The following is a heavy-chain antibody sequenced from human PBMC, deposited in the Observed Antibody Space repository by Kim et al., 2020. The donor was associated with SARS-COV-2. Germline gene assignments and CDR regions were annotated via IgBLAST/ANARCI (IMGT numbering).Heavy chain of an antibody. Sequence: GGSLRLSCAASGFTFSSYAMSWVRQAPGKGLEWVSAISGSGGSTYYADSVKGRFTISRDNSKNTLYLQMNSLRAEDTAVYYCAKDKSIAAAGRPGPFDYWGQGTLVTVSS. J-gene: IGHJ4*02. CDR3: AKDKSIAAAGRPGPFDY. D-gene: IGHD6-13*01. CDR2: ISGSGGST. V-gene: IGHV3-23*01. CDR1: GFTFSSYA.